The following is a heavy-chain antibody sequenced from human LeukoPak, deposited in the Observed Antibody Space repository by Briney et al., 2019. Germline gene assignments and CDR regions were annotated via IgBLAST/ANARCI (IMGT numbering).Heavy chain of an antibody. CDR3: ARDTNPCGDYGEGSYYFDY. D-gene: IGHD4-17*01. J-gene: IGHJ4*02. Sequence: ASVKVSFKASGGTFSSYAISWGRQAPGQGLEWMGGIIPIFGTANYAQKFQGRVTITADESPSTAYMELSSLRSEDTAVYYCARDTNPCGDYGEGSYYFDYWGQGTLVTVSS. CDR1: GGTFSSYA. CDR2: IIPIFGTA. V-gene: IGHV1-69*13.